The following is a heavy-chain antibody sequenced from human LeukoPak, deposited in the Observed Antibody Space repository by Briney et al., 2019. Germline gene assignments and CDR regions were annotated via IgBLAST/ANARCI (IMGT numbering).Heavy chain of an antibody. J-gene: IGHJ3*02. CDR2: ISSSSSTI. D-gene: IGHD3-22*01. Sequence: GGSLRLSCAASGFTFSSYSMNWVRQAPGKGLEWVSYISSSSSTIYYADSVKGRFTISRDNAKNSLYLQMNSLRAEDTAVYYCARGVYYYYDSSGANAFDIWGQGTMVTVSS. CDR1: GFTFSSYS. CDR3: ARGVYYYYDSSGANAFDI. V-gene: IGHV3-48*04.